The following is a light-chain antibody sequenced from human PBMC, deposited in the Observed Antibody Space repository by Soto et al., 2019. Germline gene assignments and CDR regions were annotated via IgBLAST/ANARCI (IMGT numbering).Light chain of an antibody. CDR3: PQYGSAPWT. CDR2: AAS. J-gene: IGKJ1*01. V-gene: IGKV3-20*01. Sequence: EIVLTQSPGTLSSSPGERATLSCRASESVSSSYLAWYQQRPGQAPRLLIYAASNRARCIPDGFGGSGSGTDFTLTVSRLEPEDFAVYYCPQYGSAPWTFGQGTKV. CDR1: ESVSSSY.